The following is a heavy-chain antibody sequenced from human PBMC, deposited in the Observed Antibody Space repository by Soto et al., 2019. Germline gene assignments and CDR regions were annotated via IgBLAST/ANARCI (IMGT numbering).Heavy chain of an antibody. CDR2: ISGSGGST. Sequence: EVQLVESGGGLVKPGGSLRLSCAASGFTFSSYAMSWVRQAPGKGLEWVSAISGSGGSTYYADSVKGRFTISRDNSKNTLYLQMNSLRAEDTAVYYCAKTTVTTYYYYYYGMDVWGQGTTVTVSS. CDR1: GFTFSSYA. D-gene: IGHD4-17*01. J-gene: IGHJ6*02. V-gene: IGHV3-23*04. CDR3: AKTTVTTYYYYYYGMDV.